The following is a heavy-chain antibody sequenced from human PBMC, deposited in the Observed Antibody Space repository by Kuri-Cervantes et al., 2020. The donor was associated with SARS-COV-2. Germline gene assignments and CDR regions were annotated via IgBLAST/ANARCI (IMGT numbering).Heavy chain of an antibody. CDR2: ISSSGSTI. CDR1: GFTVSSNY. V-gene: IGHV3-11*01. D-gene: IGHD2-2*01. J-gene: IGHJ6*02. CDR3: ARAPPPASLRGGMDV. Sequence: GESLKISCAASGFTVSSNYMSWIRQAPGKGLEWVSYISSSGSTIYYADSVKGRFTISRDNAKNSLYLQMNSLRAEDTAVYYCARAPPPASLRGGMDVWGQGTTVTVSS.